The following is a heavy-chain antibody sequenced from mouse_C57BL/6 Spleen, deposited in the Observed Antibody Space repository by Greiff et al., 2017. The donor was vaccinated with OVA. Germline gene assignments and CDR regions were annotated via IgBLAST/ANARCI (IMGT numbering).Heavy chain of an antibody. J-gene: IGHJ1*03. D-gene: IGHD2-4*01. CDR3: ARRGITGWYFDV. CDR1: GYTFTSYW. CDR2: IDPSDSET. Sequence: QQSCKASGYTFTSYWMHWVKQRPIQGLEWIGNIDPSDSETHYNQKFKDKATLTVDKSSSTAYMQLSSLTSEDSAVYYCARRGITGWYFDVWGTGTTVTVSS. V-gene: IGHV1-52*01.